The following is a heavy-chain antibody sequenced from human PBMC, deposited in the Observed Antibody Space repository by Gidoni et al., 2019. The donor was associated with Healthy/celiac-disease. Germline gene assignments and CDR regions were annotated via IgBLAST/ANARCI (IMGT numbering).Heavy chain of an antibody. Sequence: YGQKFQGRVTITADESTSTAYMELSSLRSEDTAVYYCARVVGADYNWFDPWGQGTLVTVSS. CDR3: ARVVGADYNWFDP. D-gene: IGHD6-13*01. J-gene: IGHJ5*02. V-gene: IGHV1-69*01.